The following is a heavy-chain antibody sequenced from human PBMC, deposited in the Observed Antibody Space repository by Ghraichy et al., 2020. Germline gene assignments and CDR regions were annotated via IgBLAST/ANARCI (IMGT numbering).Heavy chain of an antibody. CDR3: AKDGRYSYGYRSGEYYYYYGMDV. Sequence: GSLNISCAASGFTFSSYGMHWVRQAPGKGLEWVAFIRYDGSNKYYADSVKGRFTISRDNSKNTLYLQMNSLRAEDTAVYYCAKDGRYSYGYRSGEYYYYYGMDVWGQGTTVTVSS. CDR2: IRYDGSNK. CDR1: GFTFSSYG. D-gene: IGHD5-18*01. J-gene: IGHJ6*02. V-gene: IGHV3-30*02.